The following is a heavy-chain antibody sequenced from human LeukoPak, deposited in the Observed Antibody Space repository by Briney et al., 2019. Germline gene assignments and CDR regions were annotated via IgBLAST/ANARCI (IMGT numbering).Heavy chain of an antibody. CDR2: IRSKSSGGTI. D-gene: IGHD5-12*01. Sequence: GGSLRLSCRTSGFTFGHYAMSWVRQAPGKGLERVGLIRSKSSGGTIEYAASVKGRFIISRDDSRSIAYLQMNSLKSEDTAVYYCSSDYELRYWDQGTLVSVSS. CDR3: SSDYELRY. J-gene: IGHJ4*02. CDR1: GFTFGHYA. V-gene: IGHV3-49*04.